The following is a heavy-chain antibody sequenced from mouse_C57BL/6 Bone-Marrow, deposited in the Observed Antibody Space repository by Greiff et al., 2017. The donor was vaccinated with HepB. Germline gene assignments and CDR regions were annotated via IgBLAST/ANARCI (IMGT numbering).Heavy chain of an antibody. CDR2: INPSNGGT. CDR1: GYTFTSYW. CDR3: ARHEKAYAMDY. Sequence: QVQLQQPGTELVKPGASVKLSCKASGYTFTSYWMHWVKQRPGQGLEWIGNINPSNGGTNYNEKFKSKATLTADKSSSTVYMELSRLTSEDSAVYFCARHEKAYAMDYWGQGTSVTVSS. V-gene: IGHV1-53*01. D-gene: IGHD3-2*02. J-gene: IGHJ4*01.